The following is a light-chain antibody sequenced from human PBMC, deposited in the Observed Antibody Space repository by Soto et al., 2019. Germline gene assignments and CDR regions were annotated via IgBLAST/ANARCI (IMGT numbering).Light chain of an antibody. J-gene: IGKJ5*01. CDR1: QDISNY. Sequence: DIQMTQSPSSLSASVGDRVTITCQASQDISNYLNWYQQKPGKAPKLLIYDASNLEAGVPSRFSGSGSGTYCIFTINSLQPEDIATYYCQQYENLTITFGQGTRLEIK. CDR2: DAS. CDR3: QQYENLTIT. V-gene: IGKV1-33*01.